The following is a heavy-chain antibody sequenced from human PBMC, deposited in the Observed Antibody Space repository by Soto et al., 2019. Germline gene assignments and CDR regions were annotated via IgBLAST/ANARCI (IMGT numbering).Heavy chain of an antibody. Sequence: ASVKVSCKASGYTFTGYYMHWVRQAPGQGLEWMGWINPNSGGTNYAQKFQGWVTMTRDTSISTAYMELSRLRSDDTAVYYCARARGVVIPAAGNYYYYYGMDVWGQGTTVTVSS. J-gene: IGHJ6*02. CDR1: GYTFTGYY. CDR3: ARARGVVIPAAGNYYYYYGMDV. D-gene: IGHD2-2*01. V-gene: IGHV1-2*04. CDR2: INPNSGGT.